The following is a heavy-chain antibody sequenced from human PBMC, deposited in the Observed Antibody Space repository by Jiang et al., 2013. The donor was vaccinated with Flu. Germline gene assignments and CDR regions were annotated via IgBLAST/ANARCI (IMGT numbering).Heavy chain of an antibody. CDR1: GASISSSNYY. V-gene: IGHV4-39*05. CDR3: AGNILY. D-gene: IGHD2/OR15-2a*01. J-gene: IGHJ4*02. Sequence: SKTSSLTCTVSGASISSSNYYWGWIRQPPGKGLEWIGTIYSSGSIYYNPSLKSRVTISADMSKNQFSLKLRSVTAADTAVYYCAGNILYWGQGTLVTVSS. CDR2: IYSSGSI.